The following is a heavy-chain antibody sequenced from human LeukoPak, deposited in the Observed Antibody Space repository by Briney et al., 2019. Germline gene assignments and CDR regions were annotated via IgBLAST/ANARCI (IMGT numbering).Heavy chain of an antibody. Sequence: LRLSCAASGFTFSSYAMSWIRQPPGKGLEWIGYISYSGSTYYNPSLKSRVTMSVDASKNQFSLKLSSVTAADTAVYYCARETGASSWSPPFDYWGQGTLVTVSS. CDR2: ISYSGST. CDR3: ARETGASSWSPPFDY. V-gene: IGHV4-30-4*01. D-gene: IGHD6-13*01. J-gene: IGHJ4*02. CDR1: GFTFSSYA.